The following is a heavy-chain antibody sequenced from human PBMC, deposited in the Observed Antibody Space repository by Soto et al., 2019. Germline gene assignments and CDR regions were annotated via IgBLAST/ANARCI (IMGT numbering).Heavy chain of an antibody. CDR1: GGSISSGHHY. CDR3: ARDGGYYFDN. CDR2: IYYSGKT. D-gene: IGHD3-16*01. J-gene: IGHJ4*02. V-gene: IGHV4-31*03. Sequence: SETLSLTCSVSGGSISSGHHYWSWIRQHPGKGLEWIGYIYYSGKTYFNPSLKSRLTLSADTSKNQFSLKLSSVTAADSAVYYCARDGGYYFDNWGKGTLVTVSS.